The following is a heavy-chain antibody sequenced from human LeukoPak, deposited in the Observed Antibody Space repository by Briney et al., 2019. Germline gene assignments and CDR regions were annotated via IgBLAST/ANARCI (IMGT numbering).Heavy chain of an antibody. J-gene: IGHJ4*02. V-gene: IGHV3-23*01. CDR2: ISGSGGST. D-gene: IGHD6-19*01. Sequence: PGGSLRLSCAPSGFTLSSYPMSWAPQAPGKGLEGVSAISGSGGSTYYADSVKGRFTISRDNSKNTMYLQMNSLRAEDTAVYYCAEMGLKQWPYNYFDYWGQGTLVTVSS. CDR3: AEMGLKQWPYNYFDY. CDR1: GFTLSSYP.